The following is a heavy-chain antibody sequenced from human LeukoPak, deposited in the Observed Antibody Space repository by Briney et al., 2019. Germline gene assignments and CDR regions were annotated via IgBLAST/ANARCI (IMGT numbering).Heavy chain of an antibody. D-gene: IGHD3-10*01. CDR1: GGSISSYF. V-gene: IGHV4-59*12. CDR3: ARGLSGLSLYGYYYYYMDV. Sequence: PSETLSLTCTVSGGSISSYFWSWIRQPPGKGLEWIGYIYDSGSTNYNPSLKSRVTISVDTSKNQFSLKLSSVTAADTAVYYCARGLSGLSLYGYYYYYMDVWGKGTTVTVSS. CDR2: IYDSGST. J-gene: IGHJ6*03.